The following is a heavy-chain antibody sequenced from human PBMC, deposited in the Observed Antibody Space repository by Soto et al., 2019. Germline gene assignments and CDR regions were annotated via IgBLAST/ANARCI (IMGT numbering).Heavy chain of an antibody. Sequence: QVQLVQSGTEVKKSGSSVKVSCKASGDTFTNFAISWMRQAPGQGLEWMGGIIPMFGTPNYAQKFQGSVTITADRSTSTAYVELRSLRSEDTAVYYCARGLRGYTGYDGGGAFDIWGQGTMVTGSS. CDR3: ARGLRGYTGYDGGGAFDI. J-gene: IGHJ3*02. D-gene: IGHD5-12*01. CDR2: IIPMFGTP. V-gene: IGHV1-69*06. CDR1: GDTFTNFA.